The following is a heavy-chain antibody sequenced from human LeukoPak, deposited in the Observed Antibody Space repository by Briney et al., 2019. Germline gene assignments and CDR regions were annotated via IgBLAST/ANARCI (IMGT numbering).Heavy chain of an antibody. CDR2: TYWDNGK. Sequence: SGPTLVNPIQTLTLTCTFSGFSFSTSRVGVAWVRQPPGKALEWLAVTYWDNGKVYSPSLKSRLTIAKDTSKNQVVLTMTNMDPVDTATYYCAHTSPITVVRGAIIPYFDYWGQGTLVTVSS. V-gene: IGHV2-5*02. CDR1: GFSFSTSRVG. CDR3: AHTSPITVVRGAIIPYFDY. D-gene: IGHD3-10*01. J-gene: IGHJ4*02.